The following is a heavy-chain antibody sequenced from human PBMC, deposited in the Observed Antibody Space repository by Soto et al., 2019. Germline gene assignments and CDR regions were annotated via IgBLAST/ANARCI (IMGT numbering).Heavy chain of an antibody. CDR1: GFTFSSYA. CDR3: ANLPAAIEFDP. Sequence: GGSLRLSCAASGFTFSSYAMSWVRQTPGKGLEWVSAISGSGGSTYYADSVKGRFTISRDNSKNTLYLQMNSLRAEDKAVYDCANLPAAIEFDPGGQGTLVTVSS. J-gene: IGHJ5*02. V-gene: IGHV3-23*01. D-gene: IGHD2-2*02. CDR2: ISGSGGST.